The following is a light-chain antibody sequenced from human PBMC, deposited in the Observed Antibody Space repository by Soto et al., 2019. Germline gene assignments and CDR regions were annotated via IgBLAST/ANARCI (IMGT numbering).Light chain of an antibody. Sequence: QSALTQPASVSGSPGQSITISCTGTSSDIAIYNFVSWYQQHPGKAPRLMIFQVTNRPSGVSTRFSGSKSGNTASLTISGLQAEDEAYYYCSSYTDSTDYVFGTGTKVTVL. J-gene: IGLJ1*01. CDR2: QVT. CDR1: SSDIAIYNF. CDR3: SSYTDSTDYV. V-gene: IGLV2-14*01.